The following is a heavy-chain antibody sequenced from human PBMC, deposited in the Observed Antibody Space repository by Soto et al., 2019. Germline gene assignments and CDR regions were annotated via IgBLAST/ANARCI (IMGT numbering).Heavy chain of an antibody. Sequence: PGGSLRLSCAASGFTFSSYAMHWVRQAPGKGLEWVAVISYDGSNKYYADSVKGRFTIFRDNSKNTLYLQMNSLRAEDTAVYYCAREEKTVTFKPSRGRGAFDIWGQGTMVTVSS. V-gene: IGHV3-30-3*01. J-gene: IGHJ3*02. D-gene: IGHD4-17*01. CDR2: ISYDGSNK. CDR3: AREEKTVTFKPSRGRGAFDI. CDR1: GFTFSSYA.